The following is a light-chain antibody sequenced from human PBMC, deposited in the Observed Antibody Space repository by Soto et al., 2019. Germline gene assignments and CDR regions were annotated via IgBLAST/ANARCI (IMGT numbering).Light chain of an antibody. CDR1: QSVSSSY. Sequence: EIVLTQSPGTLSLSPGERATLSCRASQSVSSSYLAWYQQKPGQAPRLLICDASNRATGIPARFSGSGSGTDFTLTISSLEPEDFAVYYCQQRSNWPPSITFGQGTRLEIK. CDR2: DAS. J-gene: IGKJ5*01. CDR3: QQRSNWPPSIT. V-gene: IGKV3D-20*02.